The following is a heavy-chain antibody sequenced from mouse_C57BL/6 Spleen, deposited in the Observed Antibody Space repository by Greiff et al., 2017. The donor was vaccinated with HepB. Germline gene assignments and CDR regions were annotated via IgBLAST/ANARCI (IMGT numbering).Heavy chain of an antibody. CDR2: ILPGSGST. Sequence: VQLQQSGAELMKPGASVKLSCKATGYTFTGYWIEWVKQRPGHGLEWIGEILPGSGSTNYNEKFKGKATFTADTSSNTAYMQLSSLTTEDSAIYYCARSPIYYYGSSFVGWYFDVWGTGTTVTVSS. CDR3: ARSPIYYYGSSFVGWYFDV. V-gene: IGHV1-9*01. J-gene: IGHJ1*03. CDR1: GYTFTGYW. D-gene: IGHD1-1*01.